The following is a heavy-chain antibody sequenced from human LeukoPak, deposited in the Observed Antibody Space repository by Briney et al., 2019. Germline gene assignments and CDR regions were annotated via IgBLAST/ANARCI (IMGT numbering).Heavy chain of an antibody. CDR1: GGSISSSSYY. V-gene: IGHV4-39*01. Sequence: SETLSLTCTVSGGSISSSSYYWGWLRQPPGTGLEWIGSIYYSGSTYYNPSLKSRVTISVDTSKNQFSLKLSSVTAADTAVYYCARGGIDYFDYWGQGTLVTVSS. J-gene: IGHJ4*02. CDR2: IYYSGST. D-gene: IGHD3-16*02. CDR3: ARGGIDYFDY.